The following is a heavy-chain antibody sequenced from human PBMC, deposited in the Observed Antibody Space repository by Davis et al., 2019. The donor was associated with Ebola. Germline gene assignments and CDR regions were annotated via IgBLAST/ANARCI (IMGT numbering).Heavy chain of an antibody. CDR3: ARGLGDSGIAAAGTLDY. CDR2: ISAYNGNT. CDR1: GYTFTSYG. Sequence: ASVKVSCKASGYTFTSYGISWVRQAPGQGLEWMGWISAYNGNTNYAQKLQGRVTMTTDTSTSTAYMELRSLGSDDTAVYYCARGLGDSGIAAAGTLDYWGQGTLVTVSS. J-gene: IGHJ4*02. D-gene: IGHD6-13*01. V-gene: IGHV1-18*01.